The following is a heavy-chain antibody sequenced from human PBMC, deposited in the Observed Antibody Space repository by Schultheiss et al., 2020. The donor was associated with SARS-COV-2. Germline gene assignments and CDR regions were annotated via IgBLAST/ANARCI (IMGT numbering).Heavy chain of an antibody. CDR3: ARDALGLDNFDY. CDR1: GDSVTTTSHY. V-gene: IGHV4-61*01. D-gene: IGHD2-2*03. Sequence: SQTLSLTCTVSGDSVTTTSHYWSWVRQPPGKGLEWLGHIFVRGNTNYNPSLKSRVTISVDTSKNQFSLKLSSVTAADTAVYYCARDALGLDNFDYWGQGTLVTVSS. CDR2: IFVRGNT. J-gene: IGHJ4*02.